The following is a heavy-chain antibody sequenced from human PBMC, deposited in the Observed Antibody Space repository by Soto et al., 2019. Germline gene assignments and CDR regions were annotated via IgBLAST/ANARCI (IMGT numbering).Heavy chain of an antibody. CDR1: GASISGYY. V-gene: IGHV4-4*07. Sequence: SETLSLTCTVSGASISGYYWSWIRKSVGKGLEWIGRIYATGTADYNPSLKSRVMMSVDTSKKQFSLKLMSVTAADTAVYYCVRDGTKTLRDWFDPWGQGISVTVSS. CDR2: IYATGTA. D-gene: IGHD1-1*01. J-gene: IGHJ5*02. CDR3: VRDGTKTLRDWFDP.